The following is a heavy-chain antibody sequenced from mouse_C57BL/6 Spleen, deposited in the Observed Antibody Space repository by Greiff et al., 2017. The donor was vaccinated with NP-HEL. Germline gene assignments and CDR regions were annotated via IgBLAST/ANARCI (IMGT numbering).Heavy chain of an antibody. V-gene: IGHV1-69*01. CDR3: AREGTDQAKVFAY. D-gene: IGHD3-2*02. CDR1: GYTFTSYW. CDR2: IDPSDSYT. Sequence: VQLQQSGAELVMPGASVKLSCKASGYTFTSYWMHWVKQRPGQGLEWIGEIDPSDSYTNYNQKFKGKSTLTVDKYSSTAYMQLSSLTSEDSAVYYCAREGTDQAKVFAYWGQGTLVTVSA. J-gene: IGHJ3*01.